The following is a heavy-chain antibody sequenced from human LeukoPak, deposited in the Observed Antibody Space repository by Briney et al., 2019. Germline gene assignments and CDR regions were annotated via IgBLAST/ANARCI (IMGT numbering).Heavy chain of an antibody. CDR2: IHPKTGNP. J-gene: IGHJ4*02. Sequence: ASVKVSCKASGYTFTNYAMNWVRQATGQGLEWIGWIHPKTGNPTYAQGLTGRFVFSLDTSVSTTYLQISSLKAEDTAVYYCARAYQRLGELSLPDYWGQGTLVTVSS. D-gene: IGHD3-16*02. CDR3: ARAYQRLGELSLPDY. V-gene: IGHV7-4-1*02. CDR1: GYTFTNYA.